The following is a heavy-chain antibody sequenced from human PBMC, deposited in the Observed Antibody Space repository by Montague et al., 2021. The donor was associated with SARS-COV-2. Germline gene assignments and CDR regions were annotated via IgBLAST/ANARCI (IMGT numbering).Heavy chain of an antibody. J-gene: IGHJ5*02. V-gene: IGHV4-59*02. CDR2: LYFSGSAT. Sequence: SETLSLTCTVSGGSVSTYYWSWLRQPPGKGLEWIGFLYFSGSATTYNPSLKSRVTISIDTSKNQFSLNLSSVTAADTGVYYCALPTAGARFDPWGQGTLVTVSS. CDR1: GGSVSTYY. CDR3: ALPTAGARFDP. D-gene: IGHD2-2*01.